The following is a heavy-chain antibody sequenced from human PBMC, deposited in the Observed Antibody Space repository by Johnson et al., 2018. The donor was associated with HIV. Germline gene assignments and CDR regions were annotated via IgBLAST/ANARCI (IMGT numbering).Heavy chain of an antibody. CDR1: GFTFSRYA. D-gene: IGHD3-10*01. J-gene: IGHJ3*02. V-gene: IGHV3-30*14. CDR3: ARELYFYGSGSYYDI. Sequence: QVQLVESGGGVVQPGGSLRLSCAASGFTFSRYAMHWVRQAPGKGLEWVAVISYDGINKYYGDPVKGRFTISRDNSKDTLYLQMNSLRAEDTAVYFCARELYFYGSGSYYDIWGQGTMVTVSS. CDR2: ISYDGINK.